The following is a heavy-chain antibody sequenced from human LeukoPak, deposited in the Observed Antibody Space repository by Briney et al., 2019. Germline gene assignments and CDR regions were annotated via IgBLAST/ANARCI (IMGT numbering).Heavy chain of an antibody. CDR1: GGTFSSYA. J-gene: IGHJ4*02. CDR3: ARLSHRGLAFDY. D-gene: IGHD3-10*01. Sequence: SVKVSCKASGGTFSSYAISWVRQAPGQGLEWMGGIIPIFGTANYAQKFQGRVTITADESTSTAYMELSSLRPEDTAVYYCARLSHRGLAFDYWGQGTLVTVSS. V-gene: IGHV1-69*13. CDR2: IIPIFGTA.